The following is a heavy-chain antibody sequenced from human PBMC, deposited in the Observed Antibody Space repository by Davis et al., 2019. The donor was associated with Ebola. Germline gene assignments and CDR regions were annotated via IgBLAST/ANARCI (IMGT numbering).Heavy chain of an antibody. Sequence: ASVWISCNASLYTFSSHRLSWVRQPPAQGLAWMVWISPYKGYTNHAQKLQGRVTMTTDTSTGTAYMELSSLRTEDTAVYYCARDGRRFYSGTYPGNCDYWGQGTLVIVSS. CDR1: LYTFSSHR. CDR2: ISPYKGYT. J-gene: IGHJ4*02. CDR3: ARDGRRFYSGTYPGNCDY. V-gene: IGHV1-18*04. D-gene: IGHD1-26*01.